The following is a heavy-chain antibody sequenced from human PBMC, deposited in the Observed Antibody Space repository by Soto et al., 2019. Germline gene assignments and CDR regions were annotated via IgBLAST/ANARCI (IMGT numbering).Heavy chain of an antibody. D-gene: IGHD1-20*01. Sequence: QLQLQESGPGLVKPSETLSLTCTVSGGSISSSSYYWGWIRQPPGKGLEWIGSIYYSGSTYYNPSLKSRVTISVDTSKNQFSLKLSSVTAADTAVYYCARSARYNWNVSPTYDAFDIWGQGTMVTVSS. CDR2: IYYSGST. V-gene: IGHV4-39*01. CDR3: ARSARYNWNVSPTYDAFDI. J-gene: IGHJ3*02. CDR1: GGSISSSSYY.